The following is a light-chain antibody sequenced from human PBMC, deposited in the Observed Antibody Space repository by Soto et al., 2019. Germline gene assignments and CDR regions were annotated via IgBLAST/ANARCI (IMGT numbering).Light chain of an antibody. Sequence: DIQMTQSPSSLSASVGDRVTITCQASQDISNYLNWYQQKPGKAPKLLIYDASKLETGVPSRFSGSGSGTDFTFTISSLQPEDIATYYCQQYDNLTFTLGPGTKVDIK. V-gene: IGKV1-33*01. CDR1: QDISNY. CDR3: QQYDNLTFT. CDR2: DAS. J-gene: IGKJ3*01.